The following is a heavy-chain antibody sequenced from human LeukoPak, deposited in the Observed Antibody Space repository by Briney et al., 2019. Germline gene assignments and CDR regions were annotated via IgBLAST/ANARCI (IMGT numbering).Heavy chain of an antibody. CDR3: ANDYGVWFGEHYYYNGMDV. V-gene: IGHV4-4*07. D-gene: IGHD3-10*01. CDR2: FYTSGIA. CDR1: GGSISSPY. Sequence: SETLSLTCTVSGGSISSPYWTWIRQPAGKGLEWIGRFYTSGIANYNPSLKSRFTMSVDTSKHHLSLKVTSVTAADTAIYYCANDYGVWFGEHYYYNGMDVWGQGISVTVSS. J-gene: IGHJ6*02.